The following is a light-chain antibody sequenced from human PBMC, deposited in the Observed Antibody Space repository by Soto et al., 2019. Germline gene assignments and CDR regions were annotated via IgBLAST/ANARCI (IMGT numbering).Light chain of an antibody. CDR3: QQYNNWST. CDR1: QRVSSN. V-gene: IGKV3-15*01. J-gene: IGKJ1*01. Sequence: EIVMTQSPATLSVSPGERATLSCRASQRVSSNLAWYQQKPGQAPRLLIYGASTRATGIPARFSGSGSGTEFTLIISSLRSEAFAVYYCQQYNNWSTFGQGTKVEIK. CDR2: GAS.